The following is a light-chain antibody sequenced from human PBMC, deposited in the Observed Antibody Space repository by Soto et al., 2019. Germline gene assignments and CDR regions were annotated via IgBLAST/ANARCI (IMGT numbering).Light chain of an antibody. CDR3: QQYDNWPWT. J-gene: IGKJ1*01. V-gene: IGKV3-15*01. CDR1: QSISDT. Sequence: EILMTQSPATLSVSPGGRATLSCGASQSISDTLAWYQQKPGQAPRLLIYGASRRATGFPARFRGSGSGTDFTLTISSLQSEDFAVYYCQQYDNWPWTFGHGTKVDIK. CDR2: GAS.